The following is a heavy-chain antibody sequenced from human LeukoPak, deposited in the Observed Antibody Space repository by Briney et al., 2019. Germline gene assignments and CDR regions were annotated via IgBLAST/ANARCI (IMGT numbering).Heavy chain of an antibody. D-gene: IGHD3-10*01. CDR3: ARTPPGVRGGADMDV. CDR1: GFTFSSYE. Sequence: PGGSLRLSCAASGFTFSSYEMNWVRQAPGKGLEWVSYISSSGSTIYYADSVEGRFTISRDNAKNSLYLQMNSLRAEDTAVYYCARTPPGVRGGADMDVWGKGTTVTISS. V-gene: IGHV3-48*03. J-gene: IGHJ6*03. CDR2: ISSSGSTI.